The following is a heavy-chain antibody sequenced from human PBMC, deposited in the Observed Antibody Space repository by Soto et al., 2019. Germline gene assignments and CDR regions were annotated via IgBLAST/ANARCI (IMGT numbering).Heavy chain of an antibody. CDR3: ARGKGMEENYYYYGMDI. Sequence: ASVKVSCKASGYTFSTYSMHWVRQAPGHSLEWMGWINGATGQTRSSQRFQDRVTITRDTSASTAYMELSGLRSGDTAVYYCARGKGMEENYYYYGMDIWGQGTTVTVYS. CDR2: INGATGQT. D-gene: IGHD1-1*01. CDR1: GYTFSTYS. J-gene: IGHJ6*02. V-gene: IGHV1-3*01.